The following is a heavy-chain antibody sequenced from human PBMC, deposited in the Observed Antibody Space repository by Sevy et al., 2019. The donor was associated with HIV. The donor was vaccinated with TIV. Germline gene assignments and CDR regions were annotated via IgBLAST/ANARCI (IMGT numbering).Heavy chain of an antibody. CDR1: GFTFSDYY. CDR3: AGDGRYDYVWGSYRYTHFDY. V-gene: IGHV3-11*01. Sequence: GGSLRLSCAASGFTFSDYYMSWIRQAPGKGLEWVSYISRSGSTIYYADSVKGRFTISRDNAKNSLYLQMNSLGPEDTAVYYCAGDGRYDYVWGSYRYTHFDYWDQGTLVTVSS. CDR2: ISRSGSTI. J-gene: IGHJ4*02. D-gene: IGHD3-16*02.